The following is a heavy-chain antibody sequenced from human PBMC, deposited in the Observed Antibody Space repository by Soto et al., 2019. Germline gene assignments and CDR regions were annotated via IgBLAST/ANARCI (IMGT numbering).Heavy chain of an antibody. Sequence: ASVKVSCKASGYTFTAYAIHWVRQAPGQRLEWMGWIDAGTGKTEYSQKFQGRVTVTRDTSATTAYMELTTLRSEDTAVYYCARGARSGWPFDCWGQGTLVTVSS. J-gene: IGHJ4*02. D-gene: IGHD6-19*01. CDR2: IDAGTGKT. CDR1: GYTFTAYA. V-gene: IGHV1-3*01. CDR3: ARGARSGWPFDC.